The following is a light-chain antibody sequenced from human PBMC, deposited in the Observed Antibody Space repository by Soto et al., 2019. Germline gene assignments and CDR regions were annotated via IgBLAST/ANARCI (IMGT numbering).Light chain of an antibody. CDR1: SSDVGGYNY. V-gene: IGLV2-14*03. Sequence: QSALTQPASVSGSPGQSITISCTGTSSDVGGYNYVSWYQHHPGKAPKLIIYDVSNRPSGVSIRFSGSKSDNPASLTISGLQPEDEADYHPSSYTTSNTRRLVFETGTKVTVL. CDR2: DVS. J-gene: IGLJ1*01. CDR3: SSYTTSNTRRLV.